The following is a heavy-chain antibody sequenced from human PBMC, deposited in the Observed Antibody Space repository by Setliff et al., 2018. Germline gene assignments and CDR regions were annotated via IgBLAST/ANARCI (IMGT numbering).Heavy chain of an antibody. CDR2: ISSYTGKT. Sequence: ASVKVSCKTSCYTFNDYGITWVRQVPGQGLEWMGWISSYTGKTYYAEKLQGRVTLTTDTSTSTAYLDLRSLESDDTAVYYCSRLVRFCTKTACQRLSGGEFWGQGTLVTVSS. CDR3: SRLVRFCTKTACQRLSGGEF. V-gene: IGHV1-18*01. D-gene: IGHD2-8*01. CDR1: CYTFNDYG. J-gene: IGHJ4*02.